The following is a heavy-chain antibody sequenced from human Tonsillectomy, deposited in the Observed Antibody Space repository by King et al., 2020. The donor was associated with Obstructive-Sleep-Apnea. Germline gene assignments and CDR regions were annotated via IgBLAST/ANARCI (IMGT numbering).Heavy chain of an antibody. D-gene: IGHD3-10*01. Sequence: VQLVESGGGLVQPGGSLRLSRAASGLTFSSYVMSWVRQAPGKGLEWVSLTSGSGGSTYYADSVKGRFTISRDNSKNTLYLQMNSLRAEDTAVYHCAKIAGSGSYSTDYWGQGTLVTVSS. CDR3: AKIAGSGSYSTDY. V-gene: IGHV3-23*04. CDR1: GLTFSSYV. CDR2: TSGSGGST. J-gene: IGHJ4*02.